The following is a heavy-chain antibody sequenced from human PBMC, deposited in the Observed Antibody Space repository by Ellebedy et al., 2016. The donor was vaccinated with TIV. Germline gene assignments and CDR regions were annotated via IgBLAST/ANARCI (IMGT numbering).Heavy chain of an antibody. V-gene: IGHV3-21*06. D-gene: IGHD4/OR15-4a*01. CDR2: ISSSGSYI. Sequence: PGGSLRLSCAASGFTFSSYAMSWVRQAPGKGLEWVSSISSSGSYIYYADSLKGRFTVSRDNAKNSLYLQMNSLRAEDTAVYYCASSVLSRVDVWGQGTTVTVSS. CDR1: GFTFSSYA. J-gene: IGHJ6*02. CDR3: ASSVLSRVDV.